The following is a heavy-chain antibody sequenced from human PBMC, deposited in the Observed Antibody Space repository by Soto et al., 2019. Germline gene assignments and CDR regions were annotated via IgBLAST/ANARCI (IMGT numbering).Heavy chain of an antibody. Sequence: SETLSLTCTASGASIRSSTYQWGWIRQPPGGGLEWIGSAYYSESTYYSPSLKSRVTISVDTSKNQFSLKVSSVTAADTAVYYCARHRNWMVDYWGQGSLVTVSS. J-gene: IGHJ4*02. D-gene: IGHD1-1*01. V-gene: IGHV4-39*01. CDR2: AYYSEST. CDR3: ARHRNWMVDY. CDR1: GASIRSSTYQ.